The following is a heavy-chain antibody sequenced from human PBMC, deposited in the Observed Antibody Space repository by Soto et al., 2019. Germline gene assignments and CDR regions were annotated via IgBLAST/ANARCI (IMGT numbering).Heavy chain of an antibody. CDR1: GGSISSGGYY. CDR3: ARDEGWGGGYYYRRSYGMDV. Sequence: NPSETLSLTCTVSGGSISSGGYYWSWIRQHPGKGLEWIGYIYYSGSTYYNPSLKSRVTISVDTSKNQFSLKLSSVTAADTAVYYCARDEGWGGGYYYRRSYGMDVWGQGTTVTVSS. D-gene: IGHD3-22*01. J-gene: IGHJ6*02. V-gene: IGHV4-31*03. CDR2: IYYSGST.